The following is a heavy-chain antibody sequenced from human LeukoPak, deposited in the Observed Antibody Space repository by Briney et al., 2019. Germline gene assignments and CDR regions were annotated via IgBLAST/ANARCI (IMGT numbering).Heavy chain of an antibody. CDR2: ISSSGSTI. V-gene: IGHV3-11*01. CDR1: GFTFSDYD. J-gene: IGHJ6*02. Sequence: GGSLRLSCAASGFTFSDYDMSWIRQAPGKGLEWVSYISSSGSTIYYADSVKGRFTISRDNAKNSLYLQMNSLRAEDTAVYYCARRAYCGGDCYLPYYYYYGMDVWGQGTTVTVSS. D-gene: IGHD2-21*02. CDR3: ARRAYCGGDCYLPYYYYYGMDV.